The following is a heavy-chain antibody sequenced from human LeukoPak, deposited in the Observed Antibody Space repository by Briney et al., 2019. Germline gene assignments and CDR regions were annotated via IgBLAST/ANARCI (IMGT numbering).Heavy chain of an antibody. Sequence: GGSLRLSCAASGFPFSSFAMHWVRQAPGKGLEWVANIKQDGSEKYYVDSVKGRFTIPRDNAKNSLYLQMNSLRAEDTAVYYCARAKDIAAFDYWGQGTLVTVSS. CDR3: ARAKDIAAFDY. D-gene: IGHD2-15*01. CDR1: GFPFSSFA. V-gene: IGHV3-7*01. J-gene: IGHJ4*02. CDR2: IKQDGSEK.